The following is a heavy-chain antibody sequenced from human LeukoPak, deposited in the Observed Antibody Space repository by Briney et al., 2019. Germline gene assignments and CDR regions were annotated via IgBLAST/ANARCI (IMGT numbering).Heavy chain of an antibody. CDR2: INHSGST. J-gene: IGHJ6*01. CDR3: AKDTSNGWYYYYGMDV. D-gene: IGHD6-19*01. V-gene: IGHV4-34*01. CDR1: GGSFSGYY. Sequence: PSETLSLTCAVYGGSFSGYYWSWIRQPPGKGLEWIGEINHSGSTNYNPSLKSRVTISVDTSKNQFSLKLSSVTAADTAVYYCAKDTSNGWYYYYGMDVWGQGTTVTVSS.